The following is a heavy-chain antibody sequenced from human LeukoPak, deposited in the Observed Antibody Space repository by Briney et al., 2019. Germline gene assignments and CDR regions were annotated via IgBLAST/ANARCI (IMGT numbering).Heavy chain of an antibody. D-gene: IGHD3-16*01. V-gene: IGHV4-34*01. CDR2: IHHSGNT. CDR1: GGSFSGSFSDYY. J-gene: IGHJ4*02. Sequence: SETLSLTCAVYGGSFSGSFSDYYWTCIRQTPGKGLEWIGEIHHSGNTNSNPSLKSRVTISVDTSKKQCSLKLNSLTAADTAVYYCATFRWGVGFEYWGQGTLATVSS. CDR3: ATFRWGVGFEY.